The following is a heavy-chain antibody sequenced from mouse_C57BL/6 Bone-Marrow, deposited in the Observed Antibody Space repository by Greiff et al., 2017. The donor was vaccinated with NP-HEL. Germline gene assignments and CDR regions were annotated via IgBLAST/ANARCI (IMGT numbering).Heavy chain of an antibody. V-gene: IGHV1-74*01. D-gene: IGHD1-1*01. CDR3: AREVLGGSTFFDY. J-gene: IGHJ2*01. CDR1: GYTFTSYW. CDR2: IHPSDSDT. Sequence: QVHVKQPGAELVKPGASVKVSCKASGYTFTSYWMHWVKQRPGQGLEWIGRIHPSDSDTNYNQKFKDKATLTVDKSSSTAYMQLSSLTSEDSAVYYCAREVLGGSTFFDYWGQGTTLTVSS.